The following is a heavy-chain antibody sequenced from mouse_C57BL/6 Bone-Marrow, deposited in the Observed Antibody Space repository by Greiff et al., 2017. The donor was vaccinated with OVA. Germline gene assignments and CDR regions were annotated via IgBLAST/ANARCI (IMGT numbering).Heavy chain of an antibody. CDR3: TRKTDYYGSSPYWYFDV. Sequence: QVQLKQSGAELVRPGASVTLSCKASGYTFTDYEMHWVKQTPVHGLEWIGAIDPETGGTAYNQKFKGKAILTADKSSSKAYMELRSLTSEDSAVYYCTRKTDYYGSSPYWYFDVWGTGTTVTVSS. V-gene: IGHV1-15*01. J-gene: IGHJ1*03. D-gene: IGHD1-1*01. CDR2: IDPETGGT. CDR1: GYTFTDYE.